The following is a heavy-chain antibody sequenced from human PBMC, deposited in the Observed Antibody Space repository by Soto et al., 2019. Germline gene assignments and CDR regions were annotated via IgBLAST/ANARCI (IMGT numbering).Heavy chain of an antibody. V-gene: IGHV3-30*18. CDR3: AKDQGSVYYYYMDV. CDR1: GFTLSSYG. Sequence: GGCLGRSWAASGFTLSSYGMHWVRQAPGKGLEWVAVISYDGSNKYYADSVKGRFTISRDNSKNMLYLQMNSVRAEATAVYYCAKDQGSVYYYYMDVWGKGTTVTVSS. J-gene: IGHJ6*03. CDR2: ISYDGSNK.